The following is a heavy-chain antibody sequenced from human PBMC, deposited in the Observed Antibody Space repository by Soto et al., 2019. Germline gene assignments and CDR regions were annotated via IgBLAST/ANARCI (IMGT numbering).Heavy chain of an antibody. J-gene: IGHJ4*02. CDR2: ISYDGSNK. Sequence: QVQLVESGGGVVQPGRSLRLSCAASGFTFSSYGMHWVRQAPGKGLEWVAVISYDGSNKYYADSVKGRFTISRDNSKNTLYLQMNSLRAEDTAVYYCAKDMGDCGGDCYYFDYWGQGTLVTVSS. CDR3: AKDMGDCGGDCYYFDY. D-gene: IGHD2-21*02. V-gene: IGHV3-30*18. CDR1: GFTFSSYG.